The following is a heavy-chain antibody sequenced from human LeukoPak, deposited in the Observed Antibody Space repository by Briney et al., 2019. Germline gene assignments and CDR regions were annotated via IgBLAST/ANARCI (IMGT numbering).Heavy chain of an antibody. CDR3: ARGTGFLWGGVIVRY. D-gene: IGHD3-16*02. CDR1: GYTFTSYD. V-gene: IGHV1-8*01. Sequence: GASVKVSCKASGYTFTSYDINWVRQATRQGLEWMGWMNPNSGNTGYAQKFQGGVTMTRNTSISTAYMELSSLRSEDTAVYYCARGTGFLWGGVIVRYWGQGTLVTVSS. J-gene: IGHJ4*02. CDR2: MNPNSGNT.